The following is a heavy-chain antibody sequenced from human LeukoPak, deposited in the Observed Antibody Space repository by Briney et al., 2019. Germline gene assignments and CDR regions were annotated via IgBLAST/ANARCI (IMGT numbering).Heavy chain of an antibody. CDR3: ARAPPRYCSGGSCYDY. D-gene: IGHD2-15*01. V-gene: IGHV4-30-4*08. J-gene: IGHJ4*02. CDR1: GGSFSGYY. Sequence: SETLSLTCAVYGGSFSGYYWSWIRQPPGKGLEWIGYIYYSGSTYYNPSLKSRVTISVDTSKNQFSLKLSSVTAADTAVYYCARAPPRYCSGGSCYDYWGQGTLVTVSS. CDR2: IYYSGST.